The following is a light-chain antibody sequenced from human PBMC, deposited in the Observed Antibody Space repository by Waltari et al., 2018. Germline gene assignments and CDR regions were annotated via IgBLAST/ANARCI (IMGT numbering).Light chain of an antibody. CDR3: CSYAGHSTYV. Sequence: QSALTQPASVSGSPGQSITISCTGTSSDVGNYNLFSWYQQHPGKAPKLMLYEVRQLPSGVSNGFPGSKSGNTASLTISGLQPEDETDYYCCSYAGHSTYVFGTGTKVTVL. J-gene: IGLJ1*01. V-gene: IGLV2-23*02. CDR2: EVR. CDR1: SSDVGNYNL.